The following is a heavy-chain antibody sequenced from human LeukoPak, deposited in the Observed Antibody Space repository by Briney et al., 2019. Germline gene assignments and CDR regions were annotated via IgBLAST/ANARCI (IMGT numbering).Heavy chain of an antibody. J-gene: IGHJ4*02. CDR3: ATEDSGRDYFDY. D-gene: IGHD5-12*01. CDR2: IYSGGRT. Sequence: PGGSLRLCCAASGITVSTNYMNWVRQAPGKGLEWVSVIYSGGRTYHADSLKGRFTISRDNAKNTVYLQMSSLRAEDTAVYYCATEDSGRDYFDYWGQGTLVTVSS. CDR1: GITVSTNY. V-gene: IGHV3-53*01.